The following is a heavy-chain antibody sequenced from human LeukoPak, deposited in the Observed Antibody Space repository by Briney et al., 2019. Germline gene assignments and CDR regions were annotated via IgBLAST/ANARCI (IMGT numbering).Heavy chain of an antibody. J-gene: IGHJ4*02. CDR3: ARGSGSYFPFDS. D-gene: IGHD6-19*01. CDR2: VYYSGTT. V-gene: IGHV4-59*01. Sequence: PSETLSLTCTVSGGSISSNYWNWIRQPPGKGLERIGYVYYSGTTNYNPSLKSRVTISVDTSKNQFSLKVTSVTVADTAVYYCARGSGSYFPFDSWGQGTLVTVSS. CDR1: GGSISSNY.